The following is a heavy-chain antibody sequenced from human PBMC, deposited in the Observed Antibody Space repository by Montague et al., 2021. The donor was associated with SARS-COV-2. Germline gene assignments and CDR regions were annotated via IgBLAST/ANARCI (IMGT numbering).Heavy chain of an antibody. CDR1: IRSSTNY. D-gene: IGHD3-10*02. J-gene: IGHJ4*01. CDR2: IYPGGKM. CDR3: VRHSGCSEMSDLDY. V-gene: IGHV4-39*01. Sequence: SDTLSLTCTVSIRSSTNYWACIRQPPAKGLEWIGSIYPGGKMFYNSSFKSRLTMSIDTAENQFSLNLNSVTAAATAVYYCVRHSGCSEMSDLDYWGQGTLVTVSS.